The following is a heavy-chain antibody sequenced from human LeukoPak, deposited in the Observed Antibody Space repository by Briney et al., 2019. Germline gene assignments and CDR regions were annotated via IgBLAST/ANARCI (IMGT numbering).Heavy chain of an antibody. J-gene: IGHJ4*02. V-gene: IGHV1-69*05. CDR1: GGTFSSYA. D-gene: IGHD4-11*01. Sequence: SVKVSCKASGGTFSSYAISWVRQAPGQGLEWMGGIIPIFGTANYAQKFQGRVTITMDESTSTAYMELSSLRSEDTAVYYCATSLSNYKYYYFDYWGQGTLVTVSS. CDR3: ATSLSNYKYYYFDY. CDR2: IIPIFGTA.